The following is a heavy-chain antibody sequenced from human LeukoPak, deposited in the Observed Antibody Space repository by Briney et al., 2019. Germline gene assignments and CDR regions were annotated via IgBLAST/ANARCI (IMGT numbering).Heavy chain of an antibody. V-gene: IGHV1-18*01. CDR2: ISAYNGNT. CDR1: GYTFTSYG. J-gene: IGHJ4*02. Sequence: WASVKGSCKASGYTFTSYGISWVRQAPGHGLEWMGWISAYNGNTNYAQKLQGRVTMTTDTSTSTAYMELRSLRSDDTAVYYCARDHGLAGYFDYWGQGTLVTVSS. CDR3: ARDHGLAGYFDY. D-gene: IGHD6-6*01.